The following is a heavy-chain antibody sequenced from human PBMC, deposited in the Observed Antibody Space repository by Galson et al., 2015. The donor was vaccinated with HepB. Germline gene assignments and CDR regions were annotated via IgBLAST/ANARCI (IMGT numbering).Heavy chain of an antibody. CDR1: GFTFSGYA. V-gene: IGHV3-23*01. CDR2: INSGRNT. D-gene: IGHD2-15*01. CDR3: AKGVSANQPSWFDP. J-gene: IGHJ5*02. Sequence: SLRLSCAASGFTFSGYAMNWVRQAPGMGLEWVSAINSGRNTYYADSVKGRFTISRDNSKNTLYLQMNSLRAEDTAVYYCAKGVSANQPSWFDPWGQGTLVTVSS.